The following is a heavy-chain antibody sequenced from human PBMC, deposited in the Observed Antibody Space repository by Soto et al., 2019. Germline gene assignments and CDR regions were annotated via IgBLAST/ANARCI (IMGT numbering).Heavy chain of an antibody. Sequence: QVQLVESGGGVVQPGRSLRLSCAASGFTFSSYAMHWVRQAPGKGLEWVAVISYDGSNKYYADSVKGRFTISRDNSKNTLYLQMNSLSAEDTAVYYCARDIAQLLVYYYYVIDVWGQGTTVTVSS. CDR2: ISYDGSNK. CDR1: GFTFSSYA. D-gene: IGHD2-2*01. CDR3: ARDIAQLLVYYYYVIDV. V-gene: IGHV3-30-3*01. J-gene: IGHJ6*02.